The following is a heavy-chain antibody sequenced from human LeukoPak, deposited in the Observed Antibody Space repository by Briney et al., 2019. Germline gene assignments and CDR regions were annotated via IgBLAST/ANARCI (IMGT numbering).Heavy chain of an antibody. J-gene: IGHJ4*02. CDR1: GGSFSGYY. Sequence: PSETLSLTCAVYGGSFSGYYWSWIRQPPGKGLEWIGEINHSGSTNYNPSLKSRVTISVDTSKNQFSLKLSSVTAADTAVYYRARYMSRRAIGARDYWGQGTLVTVSS. V-gene: IGHV4-34*01. CDR2: INHSGST. D-gene: IGHD5/OR15-5a*01. CDR3: ARYMSRRAIGARDY.